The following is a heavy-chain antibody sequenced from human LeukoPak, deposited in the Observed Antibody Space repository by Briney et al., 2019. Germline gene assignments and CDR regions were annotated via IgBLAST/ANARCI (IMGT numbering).Heavy chain of an antibody. CDR3: ARGGIAAAATLPDY. CDR1: GFTFTIFG. CDR2: IDARSGIT. J-gene: IGHJ4*02. D-gene: IGHD6-13*01. Sequence: GGSLRLSCAASGFTFTIFGLNWVRQAPGKGPEWISYIDARSGITYYADSVQGRFTISRDDARESVFLQMDGLRVDDTAVYYCARGGIAAAATLPDYWGQGTLVTVSS. V-gene: IGHV3-48*01.